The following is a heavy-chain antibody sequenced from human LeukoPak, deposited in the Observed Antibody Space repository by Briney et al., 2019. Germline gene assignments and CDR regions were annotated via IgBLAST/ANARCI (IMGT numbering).Heavy chain of an antibody. D-gene: IGHD5-24*01. CDR2: IYSGGST. Sequence: GGSLRLSCAASGFTVSSNYMSWVRQAPGKGLEWVSVIYSGGSTYYADSVKGRFTISRDNSKNTLYLQMNSLRAEDTAVYYCAKREMATIFEDWYFDLWGRGTLVTVSS. CDR3: AKREMATIFEDWYFDL. CDR1: GFTVSSNY. J-gene: IGHJ2*01. V-gene: IGHV3-53*01.